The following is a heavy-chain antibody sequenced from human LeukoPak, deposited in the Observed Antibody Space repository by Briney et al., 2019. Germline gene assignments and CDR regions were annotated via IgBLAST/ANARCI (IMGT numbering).Heavy chain of an antibody. D-gene: IGHD3-22*01. Sequence: SETLSLTCAVYGGSFSGYYWSWIRQPPGKGLEWIREINHSGSTNYNPSLKSRVTISVDTSKNQFSLKLSSVTAADTAVYYCARGLEYYYDSSGYSPWGQGTLVTVSS. CDR2: INHSGST. CDR3: ARGLEYYYDSSGYSP. V-gene: IGHV4-34*01. CDR1: GGSFSGYY. J-gene: IGHJ5*02.